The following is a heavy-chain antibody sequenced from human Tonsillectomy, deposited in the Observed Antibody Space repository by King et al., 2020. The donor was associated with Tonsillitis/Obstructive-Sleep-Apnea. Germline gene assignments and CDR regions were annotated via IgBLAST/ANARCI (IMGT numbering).Heavy chain of an antibody. CDR1: GFTFSSYG. D-gene: IGHD2-2*01. J-gene: IGHJ3*02. Sequence: VQLVESGGGVVQPGRSLRLSCAASGFTFSSYGMHWVHQAPGKGLEWVAVIWYDGSNKYYADSVKGRFTISRDNSKNTLYLQMNSLRAEDTAVYYCARDSHVVPAALLVAFDIWGQGTMVTVSS. CDR3: ARDSHVVPAALLVAFDI. CDR2: IWYDGSNK. V-gene: IGHV3-33*01.